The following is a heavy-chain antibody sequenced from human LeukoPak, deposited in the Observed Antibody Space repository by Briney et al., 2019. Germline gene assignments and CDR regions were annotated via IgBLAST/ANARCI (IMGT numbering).Heavy chain of an antibody. Sequence: NPSETLSLTCTVSGVPISSYYWSWLRQPPGKGLEWIGYIYYSGSTNYNPSRKSRDTISVDTSKNQFSLKLSSVTAADTAVYYCARTTEAHSWRTRYYDYYMDVWGKGTTVTVSS. J-gene: IGHJ6*03. CDR1: GVPISSYY. CDR3: ARTTEAHSWRTRYYDYYMDV. CDR2: IYYSGST. V-gene: IGHV4-59*13. D-gene: IGHD6-13*01.